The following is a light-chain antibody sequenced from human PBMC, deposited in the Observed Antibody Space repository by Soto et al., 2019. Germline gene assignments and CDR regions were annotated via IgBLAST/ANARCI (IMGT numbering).Light chain of an antibody. CDR1: QAIRND. CDR2: GAS. CDR3: LQDYKYPRT. Sequence: AIPLTQSPSSLSASVGDRVTISCRASQAIRNDLGWYQQRPGQAPKVLIYGASNLQSGVPSRFSGSGSGTDFTLTISSLQSEDFATYYCLQDYKYPRTFGQGTKVEIK. V-gene: IGKV1-6*01. J-gene: IGKJ1*01.